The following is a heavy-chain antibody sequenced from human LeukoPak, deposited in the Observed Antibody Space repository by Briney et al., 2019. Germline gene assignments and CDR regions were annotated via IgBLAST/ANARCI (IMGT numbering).Heavy chain of an antibody. V-gene: IGHV4-39*07. J-gene: IGHJ3*02. CDR3: ARGNGFLVGSPI. CDR1: GGSISSPTYS. Sequence: SETLSLTCTVSGGSISSPTYSWAWIRQPPGKGLEWLGSVPHSGSAYYSPSLKSRVTISLDTSKNQFSLNLSSVTAADTAMYYCARGNGFLVGSPIWGQGTMVTVSS. D-gene: IGHD1-26*01. CDR2: VPHSGSA.